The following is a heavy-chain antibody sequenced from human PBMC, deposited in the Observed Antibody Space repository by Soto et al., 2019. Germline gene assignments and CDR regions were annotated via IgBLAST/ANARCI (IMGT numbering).Heavy chain of an antibody. CDR3: ARMSSSSVSYGMDV. CDR2: IDWDDDK. CDR1: GFSLSTSGMC. J-gene: IGHJ6*02. Sequence: SGPTLVNPTQTLTLTCTFSGFSLSTSGMCVSWIRQPPGKALEWLARIDWDDDKYYSTSLKTRLTISKDTSKNQVVLTMTNMDPVDTATYYCARMSSSSVSYGMDVWGQGTTVTVSS. V-gene: IGHV2-70*11. D-gene: IGHD6-6*01.